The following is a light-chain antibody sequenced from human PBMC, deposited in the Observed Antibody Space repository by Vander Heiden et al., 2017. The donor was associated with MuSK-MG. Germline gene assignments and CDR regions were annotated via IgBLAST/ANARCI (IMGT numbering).Light chain of an antibody. J-gene: IGKJ4*01. V-gene: IGKV1-5*03. CDR3: QQYGSYPLT. CDR1: QSVSSW. CDR2: KAS. Sequence: DIQMTQSPSTLSASVGDRVTITCRASQSVSSWLAWYQQKPGKAPKLLIYKASGLQSGVPSRFSGSGSGTEFTLTISSLQPDDFATYSCQQYGSYPLTFGGGTKVXIK.